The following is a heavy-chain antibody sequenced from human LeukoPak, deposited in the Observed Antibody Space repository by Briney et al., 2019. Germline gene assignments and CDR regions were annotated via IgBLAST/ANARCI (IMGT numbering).Heavy chain of an antibody. V-gene: IGHV4-59*11. CDR3: ARTNGYYYYYGMDV. D-gene: IGHD2-8*01. CDR1: GGSISSHY. Sequence: PSETLSLTCSVSGGSISSHYWNWVRQPPGKGLEWIGYISHSGSTNYNPSLKSRVTISVDTSKKQFSLILSSVTAADTAVYYCARTNGYYYYYGMDVWGQGTTVTVSS. CDR2: ISHSGST. J-gene: IGHJ6*02.